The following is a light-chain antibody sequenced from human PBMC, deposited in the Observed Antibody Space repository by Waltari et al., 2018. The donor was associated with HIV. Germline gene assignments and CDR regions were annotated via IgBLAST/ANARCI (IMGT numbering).Light chain of an antibody. V-gene: IGLV1-44*01. Sequence: QSFLTHPPSASGTPGRRVVISCCAHTSTVGLKPVYSYQQVPGTAPKLLMFSNNQRPSGVTDRFSGSKSGTSASLAIKGLQSEDEADYYCAARDDSLNVWVFGGGTKLTVL. CDR2: SNN. J-gene: IGLJ3*02. CDR1: TSTVGLKP. CDR3: AARDDSLNVWV.